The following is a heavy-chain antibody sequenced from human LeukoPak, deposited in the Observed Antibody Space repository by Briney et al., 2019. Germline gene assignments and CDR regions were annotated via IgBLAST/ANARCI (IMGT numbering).Heavy chain of an antibody. CDR2: IYYSGST. D-gene: IGHD2/OR15-2a*01. CDR1: GGSLSSSSYY. V-gene: IGHV4-39*07. CDR3: AKTIPFSSAAFDI. J-gene: IGHJ3*02. Sequence: SETLSLTCTVSGGSLSSSSYYWGWIRQPPGKGLEWIGSIYYSGSTYYNPSLKSRVTISVDTSKNQFSLKLSSVTAADTAVYYCAKTIPFSSAAFDIWGQGTMVTVSS.